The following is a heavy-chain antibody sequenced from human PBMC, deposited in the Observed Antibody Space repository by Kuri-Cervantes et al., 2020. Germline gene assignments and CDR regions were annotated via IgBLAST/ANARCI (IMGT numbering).Heavy chain of an antibody. V-gene: IGHV3-30*18. Sequence: GGSLRLSRAASGFTFSSYGMHWVRQAPGKGLEWVAVISYDGSNKYYADSVKGRFTISRDNSKNTLYLQMNSLRAEDTAVYYCAKDGGLGMRAFDIWGQGTMVTVSS. D-gene: IGHD1-26*01. CDR3: AKDGGLGMRAFDI. CDR2: ISYDGSNK. J-gene: IGHJ3*02. CDR1: GFTFSSYG.